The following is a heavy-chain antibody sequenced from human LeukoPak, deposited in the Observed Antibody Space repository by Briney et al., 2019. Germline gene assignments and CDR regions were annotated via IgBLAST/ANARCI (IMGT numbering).Heavy chain of an antibody. V-gene: IGHV1-2*02. D-gene: IGHD2-2*01. CDR2: INPNSGGT. Sequence: ASLKVSCKASGYTFTGYYMHWVRQAPGQGLEWMGWINPNSGGTNYAQKFQGRVTMTRDTSISTAYMELSRLRSDDTAVYYCARFIVVVPAAIGGLFREVDYWGQGTLVTVSS. J-gene: IGHJ4*02. CDR3: ARFIVVVPAAIGGLFREVDY. CDR1: GYTFTGYY.